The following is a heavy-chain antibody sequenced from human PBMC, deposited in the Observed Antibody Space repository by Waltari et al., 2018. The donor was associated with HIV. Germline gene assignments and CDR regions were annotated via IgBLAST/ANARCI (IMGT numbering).Heavy chain of an antibody. CDR2: SYHSGST. D-gene: IGHD3-22*01. CDR3: ARAVYNYDSSGYPDY. J-gene: IGHJ4*02. V-gene: IGHV4-4*02. CDR1: GGSISSSNW. Sequence: QVQLQESGPGLVKPSGTLSPTCAVSGGSISSSNWWSWVRQPPGKGLEGIGESYHSGSTNYSPSLKSRVTISVDKSKNQFSLKLSSVTAADTAVYYCARAVYNYDSSGYPDYWGQGTLVTVSS.